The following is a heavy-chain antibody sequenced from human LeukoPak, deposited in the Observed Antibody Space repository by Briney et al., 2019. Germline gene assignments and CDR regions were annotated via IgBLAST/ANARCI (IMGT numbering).Heavy chain of an antibody. V-gene: IGHV4-39*07. CDR2: IYYSGST. CDR3: ARVKGGQPST. CDR1: GGSISSSSYY. J-gene: IGHJ5*02. D-gene: IGHD2-15*01. Sequence: SETLSLTCTVSGGSISSSSYYWGWIRQPPGKGLEWIGSIYYSGSTYYNPSLKSRVTISVDTSKNQFSLKLSSVTAADTAVYYCARVKGGQPSTWGQGTLVTVSS.